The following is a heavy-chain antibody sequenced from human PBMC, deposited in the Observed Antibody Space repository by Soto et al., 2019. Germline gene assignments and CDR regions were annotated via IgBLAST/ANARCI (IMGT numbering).Heavy chain of an antibody. D-gene: IGHD2-15*01. Sequence: QVQLVESGGGVVQPGRSLRLSCAASGFTFSSYGMHWVRQAPGKGLEWVAVISYDGSNKYYADSVKGRFTISRDNSKNTLYLQMNSRRAEDKAVYYCAKDYGYCSGGSGYSSGWFDPWGQGTLVTVSS. J-gene: IGHJ5*02. CDR3: AKDYGYCSGGSGYSSGWFDP. CDR2: ISYDGSNK. CDR1: GFTFSSYG. V-gene: IGHV3-30*18.